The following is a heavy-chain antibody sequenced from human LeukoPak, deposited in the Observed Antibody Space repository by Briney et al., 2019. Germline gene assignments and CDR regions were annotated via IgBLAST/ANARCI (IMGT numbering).Heavy chain of an antibody. V-gene: IGHV1-69*13. CDR1: GYTFTSYY. CDR3: ARDEGYCSSTSCYTRGYYYGMDV. CDR2: IIPIFGTA. Sequence: GASVNVSCKASGYTFTSYYMHWVRQAPGQGLEWMGGIIPIFGTANYAQKFQGRVTITADESTSTAYMELSSLRSEDTAVYYCARDEGYCSSTSCYTRGYYYGMDVWGQGTTVTVSS. J-gene: IGHJ6*02. D-gene: IGHD2-2*02.